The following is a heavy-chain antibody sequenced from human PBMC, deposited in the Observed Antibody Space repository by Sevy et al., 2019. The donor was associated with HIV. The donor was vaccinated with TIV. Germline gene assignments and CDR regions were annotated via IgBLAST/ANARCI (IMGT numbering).Heavy chain of an antibody. V-gene: IGHV4-39*01. CDR2: IYYSGST. CDR3: ARHEGAYCSSTSCYAVGYFDY. Sequence: SENLSLTCTVSGGSISSSSYYWGWIRQPPGKGLEWIGSIYYSGSTYYNPSLKSRVTISVDTSKNQFSLKLSSVTAADTAVYYCARHEGAYCSSTSCYAVGYFDYWGQGTLVTVSS. D-gene: IGHD2-2*01. J-gene: IGHJ4*02. CDR1: GGSISSSSYY.